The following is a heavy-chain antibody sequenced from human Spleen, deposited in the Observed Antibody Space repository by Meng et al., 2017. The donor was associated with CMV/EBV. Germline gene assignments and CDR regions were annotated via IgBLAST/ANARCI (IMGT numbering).Heavy chain of an antibody. D-gene: IGHD6-13*01. Sequence: GESLKISCAASGFTFSSYAMHWVRQAPGKGLEWVAVISYDGSNKYYADSVKGRFTISRDNSKNTLYLQMNSLRAEGTAVYYCARDLYSSSWTSHHAFDIWGQGTMVTVSS. J-gene: IGHJ3*02. CDR1: GFTFSSYA. CDR2: ISYDGSNK. CDR3: ARDLYSSSWTSHHAFDI. V-gene: IGHV3-30-3*01.